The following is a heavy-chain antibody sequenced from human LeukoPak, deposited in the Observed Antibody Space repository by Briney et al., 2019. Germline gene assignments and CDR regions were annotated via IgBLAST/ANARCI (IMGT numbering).Heavy chain of an antibody. J-gene: IGHJ4*02. Sequence: SETLSLTCTVSGGSISSYYWSWIRQPPGKGLEWIGYIYYSGSTNYNPSLKSRVTISVDTSKNQFSLKLSSVTAADTAVYYCARGRGTRSGYLSYFDYWGQGTLVTVSS. CDR3: ARGRGTRSGYLSYFDY. CDR2: IYYSGST. V-gene: IGHV4-59*12. CDR1: GGSISSYY. D-gene: IGHD3-3*01.